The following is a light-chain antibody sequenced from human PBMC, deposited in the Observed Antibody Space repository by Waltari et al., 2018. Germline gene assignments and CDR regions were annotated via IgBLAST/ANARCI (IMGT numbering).Light chain of an antibody. CDR1: RSNIGGNT. CDR3: AAWDDSLNAVV. Sequence: QSVLTQPPSASGTPGQRVTIPCSGSRSNIGGNTVNWYQQLPGAAPKLLIYNNNQRPSGVPDRFSGSKSGTSASLAISSLQSEDEAHYYCAAWDDSLNAVVFGGGTKLTVL. V-gene: IGLV1-44*01. J-gene: IGLJ2*01. CDR2: NNN.